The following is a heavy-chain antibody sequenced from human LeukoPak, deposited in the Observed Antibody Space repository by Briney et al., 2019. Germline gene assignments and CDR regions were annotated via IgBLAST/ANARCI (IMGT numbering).Heavy chain of an antibody. Sequence: SETLTLPCTVCRRPFSSDYWTWIRQAPGKGLQWMPDINKTGKTNYNPSLTDYNPSLKSRVTISVDSSKNQLSLKVTSVTAADTGVYYCARVRHDPLEYGYYMDVWGKGTTVTASS. CDR1: RRPFSSDY. CDR3: ARVRHDPLEYGYYMDV. J-gene: IGHJ6*03. V-gene: IGHV4-34*01. CDR2: INKTGKT. D-gene: IGHD3-3*01.